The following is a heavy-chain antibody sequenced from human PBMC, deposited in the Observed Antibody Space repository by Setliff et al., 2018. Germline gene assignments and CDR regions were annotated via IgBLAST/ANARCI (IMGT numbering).Heavy chain of an antibody. V-gene: IGHV7-4-1*02. CDR1: GYTITNFA. CDR2: INTNSGNQ. J-gene: IGHJ6*03. D-gene: IGHD2-2*01. CDR3: ARSSISCYYACNYNYMDV. Sequence: ASVKVSCKASGYTITNFALNWVRQAPGQGPEWMGWINTNSGNQTYAQGFTGRFVFSLDTSVSTAYLQISRLKAEDTAIYYCARSSISCYYACNYNYMDVWGKGTTVTVSS.